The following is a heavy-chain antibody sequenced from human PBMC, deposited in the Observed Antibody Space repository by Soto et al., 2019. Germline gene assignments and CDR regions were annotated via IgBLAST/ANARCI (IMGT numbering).Heavy chain of an antibody. CDR2: IIPIFGTA. CDR1: GGTFSSYA. J-gene: IGHJ6*02. D-gene: IGHD5-18*01. V-gene: IGHV1-69*06. Sequence: QVQLVQSGAEVKKPGSSVKVSCKASGGTFSSYAISWVRQAPGQGLEWMGGIIPIFGTANYAQKFQGRVTITADKSTSTAYMALSSLRSEDTAVYYCARDRSGYSYGQVVYYYYGMDVWGQGTTVTVSS. CDR3: ARDRSGYSYGQVVYYYYGMDV.